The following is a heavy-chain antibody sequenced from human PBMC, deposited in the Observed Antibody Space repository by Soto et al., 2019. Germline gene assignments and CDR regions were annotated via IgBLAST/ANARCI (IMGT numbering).Heavy chain of an antibody. CDR1: GGSISSYY. CDR3: ARGLRWNYYDSSGYGLFDY. V-gene: IGHV4-59*08. D-gene: IGHD3-22*01. Sequence: SETLSLTCTVSGGSISSYYWSWIRQPPGKGLEWIGYIYYSGSTNYNPSLKSRVTISVDTSKNQFSLKLSSVTAADTAVYYCARGLRWNYYDSSGYGLFDYWGQGTLVT. CDR2: IYYSGST. J-gene: IGHJ4*02.